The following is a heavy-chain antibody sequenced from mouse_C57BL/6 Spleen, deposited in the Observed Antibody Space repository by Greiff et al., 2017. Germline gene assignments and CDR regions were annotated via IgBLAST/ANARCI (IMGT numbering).Heavy chain of an antibody. J-gene: IGHJ4*01. CDR3: ARHYCGSGYAMDY. D-gene: IGHD1-1*01. Sequence: QVQLQQPGPELVKPGASVKLSCKASGYAFSSSWMHWVKQRPGKGLEWIGRIYPGDGDTNYNGKFKGKATLTADKSSSTAYMQLSSLTSEDSSVYVCARHYCGSGYAMDYWGQGTSVTVSS. V-gene: IGHV1-82*01. CDR2: IYPGDGDT. CDR1: GYAFSSSW.